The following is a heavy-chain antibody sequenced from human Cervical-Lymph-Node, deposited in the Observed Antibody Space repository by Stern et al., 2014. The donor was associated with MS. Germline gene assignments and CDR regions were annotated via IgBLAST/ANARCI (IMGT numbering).Heavy chain of an antibody. D-gene: IGHD4-17*01. CDR3: ARQTSVTSSLIFYYVMDV. V-gene: IGHV4-4*07. Sequence: VQLQEAGPGLVKPSETRSLTCTVYVGSIRDYYWNRNRKPDGKGQEWNGRIYNSADTNYNPSLKSRVTMSVDTPKNQFSLKLTSLSAADPAVYYCARQTSVTSSLIFYYVMDVWGQGTTVTVSS. CDR2: IYNSADT. J-gene: IGHJ6*02. CDR1: VGSIRDYY.